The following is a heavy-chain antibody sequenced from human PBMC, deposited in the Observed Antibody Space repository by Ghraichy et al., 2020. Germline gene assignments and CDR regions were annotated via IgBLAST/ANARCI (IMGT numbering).Heavy chain of an antibody. V-gene: IGHV1-46*03. CDR2: INPSGGST. D-gene: IGHD3-9*01. Sequence: ASVKVSCKASGYTFTSYYMHWVRQAPGQGLEWMGIINPSGGSTSYAQKFQGRVTMTRDTSTSTVYMELSSLRSEDTAVYYCARGRTYYDILTGPDGAFDIWRQGTMVTVSS. CDR1: GYTFTSYY. CDR3: ARGRTYYDILTGPDGAFDI. J-gene: IGHJ3*02.